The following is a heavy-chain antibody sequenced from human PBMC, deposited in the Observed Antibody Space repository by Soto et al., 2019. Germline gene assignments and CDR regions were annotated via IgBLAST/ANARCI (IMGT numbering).Heavy chain of an antibody. V-gene: IGHV3-74*01. J-gene: IGHJ6*02. D-gene: IGHD1-20*01. Sequence: EVQLVESGGGLVQPGGSLILSCAASLFTFNIRWMHWVRQAPGKGLVWVSRIDGGGSTTTYADSEKGRFTISRDNAKNTLYLQMNSLRVEDTAVYYCARDNSYGLDVWGQGTTVIVSS. CDR2: IDGGGSTT. CDR1: LFTFNIRW. CDR3: ARDNSYGLDV.